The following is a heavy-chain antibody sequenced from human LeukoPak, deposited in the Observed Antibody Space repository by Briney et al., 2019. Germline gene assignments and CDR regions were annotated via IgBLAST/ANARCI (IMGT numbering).Heavy chain of an antibody. D-gene: IGHD1-26*01. CDR2: IRSDGRST. Sequence: GGSLRLSCAASGFTFSSYWMHWVRQAPGKGLVWVSRIRSDGRSTTYADSVKGRFTISRDNAKNTLYLQMNSLRAEDTAVYYCARGSSGSCIDWGQGTLVTVSS. J-gene: IGHJ4*02. CDR1: GFTFSSYW. V-gene: IGHV3-74*01. CDR3: ARGSSGSCID.